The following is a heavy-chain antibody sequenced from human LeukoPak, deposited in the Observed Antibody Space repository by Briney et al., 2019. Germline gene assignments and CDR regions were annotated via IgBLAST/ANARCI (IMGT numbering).Heavy chain of an antibody. V-gene: IGHV3-23*01. Sequence: GGTLRLSCAGSGFTFSSYAMSWVRQAPGKGLEWVSAISDTGGTTYDADSVKGRFTISRDNSRSTLYLQMNSLRAEDTALYYCAKDTSIGRYCTNGVCSPFDYWGQGTLVTVCS. J-gene: IGHJ4*02. CDR2: ISDTGGTT. D-gene: IGHD2-8*01. CDR1: GFTFSSYA. CDR3: AKDTSIGRYCTNGVCSPFDY.